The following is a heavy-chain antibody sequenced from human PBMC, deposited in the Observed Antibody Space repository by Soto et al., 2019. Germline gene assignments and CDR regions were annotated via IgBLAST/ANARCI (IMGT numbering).Heavy chain of an antibody. V-gene: IGHV6-1*01. CDR3: ARDQGAPDRVYYYYYGMDV. CDR1: GDSVSSNSAA. D-gene: IGHD3-22*01. CDR2: TYYRSKWYN. J-gene: IGHJ6*02. Sequence: SQTLSLTCVISGDSVSSNSAAWNWIRQSPSRGLEWLGRTYYRSKWYNDYAVSVKSRITINPDTSKNQFSLQLNSVTPEDTAVYYCARDQGAPDRVYYYYYGMDVWGQGTTVTVSS.